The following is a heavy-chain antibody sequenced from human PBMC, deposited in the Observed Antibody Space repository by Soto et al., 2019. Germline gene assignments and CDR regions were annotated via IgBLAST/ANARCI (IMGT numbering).Heavy chain of an antibody. CDR1: GFTFSTFG. CDR3: AKDLQAYGDYDYYCYGLDV. D-gene: IGHD4-17*01. J-gene: IGHJ6*02. V-gene: IGHV3-30*18. Sequence: QLVESGGGVFRPGGSLRLSCAASGFTFSTFGMHWVRQTPGKGLEGGAVFFYDGNNKVYADSVKGRFTISRDNFKNTVDLVMNNLKVDDTAVYYCAKDLQAYGDYDYYCYGLDVWCQGATVSVSS. CDR2: FFYDGNNK.